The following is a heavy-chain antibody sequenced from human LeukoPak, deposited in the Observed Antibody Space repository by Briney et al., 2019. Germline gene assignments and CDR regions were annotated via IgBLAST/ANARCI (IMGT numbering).Heavy chain of an antibody. CDR3: ARGSSTNPRRYFDY. D-gene: IGHD2-2*01. Sequence: SETLSLTCTVSGGSISSYYWSWIRQPAGKGLEWIGRIYTSGSTNYNPSLKSRVTISVDTSKNQFSLKLSSVTAADTAVYYCARGSSTNPRRYFDYWGQGTLVTVSS. CDR2: IYTSGST. J-gene: IGHJ4*02. V-gene: IGHV4-4*07. CDR1: GGSISSYY.